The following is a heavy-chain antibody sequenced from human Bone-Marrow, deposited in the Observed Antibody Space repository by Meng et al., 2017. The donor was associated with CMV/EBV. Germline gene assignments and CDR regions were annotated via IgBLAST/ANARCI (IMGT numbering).Heavy chain of an antibody. J-gene: IGHJ5*02. D-gene: IGHD3-10*01. CDR1: GFTFTNYW. V-gene: IGHV3-7*01. Sequence: SCAASGFTFTNYWMSWIRQAPGKGPEWVANINQDGGDKYFVDSVKGRFSISRDNSKNSLYLQMSSLTAEDTAVYYCARDRGLHGWFDPWGQGTLVTVSS. CDR2: INQDGGDK. CDR3: ARDRGLHGWFDP.